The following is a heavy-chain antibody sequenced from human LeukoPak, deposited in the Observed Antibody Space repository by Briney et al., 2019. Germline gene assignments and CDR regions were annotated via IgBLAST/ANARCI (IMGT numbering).Heavy chain of an antibody. J-gene: IGHJ5*02. CDR2: IYTSGST. Sequence: NPSETLSLTCTVSGGSIISYYWSWIRQPAGKGLEWIGRIYTSGSTNYNPSLRSRVTMSVDTSKNLFSLNLSSVTAADTAVYYCAGDNNVWGSYRKFDPWGQGTLVTVSS. CDR1: GGSIISYY. V-gene: IGHV4-4*07. CDR3: AGDNNVWGSYRKFDP. D-gene: IGHD3-16*02.